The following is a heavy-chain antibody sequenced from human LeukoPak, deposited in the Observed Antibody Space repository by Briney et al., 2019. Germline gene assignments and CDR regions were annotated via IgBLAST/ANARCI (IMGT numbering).Heavy chain of an antibody. CDR1: VLSMSLCH. CDR3: GQTNGRPGVDY. CDR2: IYNGVPT. Sequence: SETLSLTCTPSVLSMSLCHELGARQPPGKGLEWIGNIYNGVPTFFNPSLKSRVTLSVETPKRQQSHHLASVTTAEKDVASYGQTNGRPGVDYWGQGILVTVSS. D-gene: IGHD2-15*01. J-gene: IGHJ4*02. V-gene: IGHV4-4*09.